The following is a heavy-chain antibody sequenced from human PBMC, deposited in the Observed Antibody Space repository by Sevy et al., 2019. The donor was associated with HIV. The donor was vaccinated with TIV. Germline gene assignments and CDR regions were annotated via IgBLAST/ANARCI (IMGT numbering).Heavy chain of an antibody. Sequence: GGSLRLSCAASGFTFSSYWMSWVRQAPGKGLEWVATMKEDGSERNYVDSVKGRFTISRDNAKNSLYLQMNSLRAEDTAVYYCARATYSCDYWGQGTLVTVSS. CDR2: MKEDGSER. V-gene: IGHV3-7*03. CDR3: ARATYSCDY. CDR1: GFTFSSYW. J-gene: IGHJ4*02. D-gene: IGHD2-21*01.